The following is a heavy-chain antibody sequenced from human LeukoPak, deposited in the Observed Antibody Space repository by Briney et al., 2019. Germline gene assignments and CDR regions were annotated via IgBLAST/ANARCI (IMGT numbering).Heavy chain of an antibody. Sequence: ASVKVSCKASGYTFTGCYMHWVRQAPGQGLEWMGIINPSGGSTSYAQKFQGRVTITADESTSTAYMELSSLRSEDTAVYYCARENDYTKALDYWGQGTLVTVSS. D-gene: IGHD4-11*01. V-gene: IGHV1-46*01. CDR3: ARENDYTKALDY. CDR1: GYTFTGCY. J-gene: IGHJ4*02. CDR2: INPSGGST.